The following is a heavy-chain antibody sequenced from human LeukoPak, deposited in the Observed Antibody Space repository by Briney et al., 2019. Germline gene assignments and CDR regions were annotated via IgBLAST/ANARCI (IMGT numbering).Heavy chain of an antibody. D-gene: IGHD1-26*01. Sequence: GRSLRLSCEASGFTFSSYAMHWVRQAPGKGLEGVGYIRSKAYGGATEYAASVKGRFTISRDNSKSIAYLQMNSLKTEDTAVYYCSRGRGGTYYFDYWGQGTLVIVSS. J-gene: IGHJ4*02. CDR1: GFTFSSYA. CDR3: SRGRGGTYYFDY. CDR2: IRSKAYGGAT. V-gene: IGHV3-49*04.